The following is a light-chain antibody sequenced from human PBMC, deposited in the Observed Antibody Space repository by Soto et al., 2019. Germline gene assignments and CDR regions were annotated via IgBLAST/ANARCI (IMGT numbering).Light chain of an antibody. Sequence: EIVMTQSPATLSVSPGERATLSCRASQSVRSNLAWYQQKPGQAPRLLIYGASTRATGVPDRFSGSGSGTDFTLTISRLEPEDFAVYYCQQYGGSPETFGQGTKVDI. V-gene: IGKV3-20*01. CDR1: QSVRSN. CDR2: GAS. J-gene: IGKJ1*01. CDR3: QQYGGSPET.